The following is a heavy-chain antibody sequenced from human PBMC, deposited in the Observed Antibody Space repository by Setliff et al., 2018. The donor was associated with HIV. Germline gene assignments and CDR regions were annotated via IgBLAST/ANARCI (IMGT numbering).Heavy chain of an antibody. V-gene: IGHV4-59*01. D-gene: IGHD3-10*02. CDR1: GGSISSYY. CDR3: ARGHMLITYYYYYYMDV. J-gene: IGHJ6*03. CDR2: IYYSGST. Sequence: PSETLSLTCTVSGGSISSYYWSWIRQPPGKGLEWIGYIYYSGSTNYNPSLKSRVTISVDTSKNQFSLKLSSATAADTAVYYCARGHMLITYYYYYYMDVWGKGTTVTVSS.